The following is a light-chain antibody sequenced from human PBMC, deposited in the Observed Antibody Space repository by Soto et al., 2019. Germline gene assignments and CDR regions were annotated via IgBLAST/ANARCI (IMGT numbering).Light chain of an antibody. V-gene: IGKV1-39*01. J-gene: IGKJ1*01. Sequence: DIQMTQSPSSLSASVGDRVTISCRASQSISXDLNCYXXXXFXAPXLLLHTVSRLQSGVPSRFSGSGSGTNFSLTISRLQPEDFATYYCQQSYDTPRTFGQGTKVDIK. CDR1: QSISXD. CDR2: TVS. CDR3: QQSYDTPRT.